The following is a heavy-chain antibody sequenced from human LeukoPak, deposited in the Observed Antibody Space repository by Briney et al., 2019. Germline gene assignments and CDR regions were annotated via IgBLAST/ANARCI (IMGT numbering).Heavy chain of an antibody. V-gene: IGHV4-61*01. Sequence: SETLSLTCTVSGDSVNSGSYYWSWIRQPPGEGLEWIGYIYYSGSTNHNPSLKSRVTISVDTSKNQFSLQLSSVTAADTAVYYCARGGSYFGNWGQGTLVTVSS. CDR2: IYYSGST. CDR3: ARGGSYFGN. CDR1: GDSVNSGSYY. D-gene: IGHD1-26*01. J-gene: IGHJ4*02.